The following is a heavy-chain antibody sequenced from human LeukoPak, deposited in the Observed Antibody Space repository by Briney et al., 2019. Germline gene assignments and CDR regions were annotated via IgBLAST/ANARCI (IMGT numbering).Heavy chain of an antibody. CDR2: INQDGSEK. J-gene: IGHJ4*02. V-gene: IGHV3-7*04. Sequence: GRTLRLSCAASGFTFSTYWMSWVRQAPGKGLEWVVNINQDGSEKYYVDSVKGRFTVSRDNAKNALYLQMNSLRAEDTAVYYCTRDRGDFDYWGQGTLVTVSS. CDR3: TRDRGDFDY. CDR1: GFTFSTYW.